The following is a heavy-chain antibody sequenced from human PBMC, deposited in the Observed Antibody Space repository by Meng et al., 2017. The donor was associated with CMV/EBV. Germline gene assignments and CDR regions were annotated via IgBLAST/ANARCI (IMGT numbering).Heavy chain of an antibody. CDR2: ISGGGGGT. CDR1: GFTFSTYA. J-gene: IGHJ4*02. V-gene: IGHV3-23*01. CDR3: AKREGRFFDY. Sequence: LSCAASGFTFSTYAMGWVRQAPGKGLEWVSGISGGGGGTYYADSVRGRFTISRGNSKNTLYLQMNSLRAEDTAIYYCAKREGRFFDYWGQGTLVTVSS.